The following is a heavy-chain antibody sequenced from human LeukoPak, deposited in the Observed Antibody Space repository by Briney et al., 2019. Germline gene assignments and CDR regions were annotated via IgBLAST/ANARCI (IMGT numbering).Heavy chain of an antibody. Sequence: SETLSLTCTVSGGSISSYYWSWIRQPPGKGLEWIGYIYYSGSTNYNPSLKSRVTISVDTSKNQFSLKLSSVTAADTAVYYCARVRPYYNWNYPYYFDYWGQGTLVTVSS. J-gene: IGHJ4*02. CDR3: ARVRPYYNWNYPYYFDY. CDR2: IYYSGST. V-gene: IGHV4-59*12. D-gene: IGHD1-7*01. CDR1: GGSISSYY.